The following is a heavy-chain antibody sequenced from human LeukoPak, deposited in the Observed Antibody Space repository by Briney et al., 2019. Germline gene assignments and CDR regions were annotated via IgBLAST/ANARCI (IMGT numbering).Heavy chain of an antibody. J-gene: IGHJ4*02. CDR1: GFTFRSYS. CDR3: ARDRSDILTEPLYYFDY. CDR2: ISSSSSYI. D-gene: IGHD3-9*01. Sequence: GGSLRLSCAASGFTFRSYSMNWVRQAPGKGLEWVSSISSSSSYIYYADSVKGRFTISRDNANNSLYLKMNSLRAEDTAVYYCARDRSDILTEPLYYFDYWGQGTLVTVAS. V-gene: IGHV3-21*01.